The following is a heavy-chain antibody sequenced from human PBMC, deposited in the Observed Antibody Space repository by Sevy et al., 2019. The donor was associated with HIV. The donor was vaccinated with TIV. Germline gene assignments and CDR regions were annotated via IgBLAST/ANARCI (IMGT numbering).Heavy chain of an antibody. CDR1: GFTFSSYW. CDR3: ARGAVAGYYYYGMDV. CDR2: IKQDGSEK. D-gene: IGHD6-19*01. V-gene: IGHV3-7*01. Sequence: GGSLRLSCAASGFTFSSYWMSWVRQAPGKGLEWVANIKQDGSEKYYVDSVKGRFTISRDNAKNELYLQMNSLRAEDTAVYYCARGAVAGYYYYGMDVWGQGTTVTVSS. J-gene: IGHJ6*02.